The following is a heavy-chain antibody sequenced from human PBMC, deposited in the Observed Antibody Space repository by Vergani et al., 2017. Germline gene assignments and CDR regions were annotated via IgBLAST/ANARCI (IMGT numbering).Heavy chain of an antibody. CDR2: IRSKANSYAT. Sequence: EVQLVESGGGLVQPGGSLKLSCAASGFTFSGSAMHWVRQASGKGLEWVGRIRSKANSYATAYAASVKGRFIISRDDSKNTLYLQMNSLKTEDTAVYYCSTGYPLAVAGSEYWGQGTLVTVSS. CDR1: GFTFSGSA. V-gene: IGHV3-73*01. D-gene: IGHD6-19*01. CDR3: STGYPLAVAGSEY. J-gene: IGHJ4*02.